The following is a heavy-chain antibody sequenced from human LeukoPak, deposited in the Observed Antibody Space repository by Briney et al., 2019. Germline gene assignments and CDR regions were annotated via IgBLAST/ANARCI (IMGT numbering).Heavy chain of an antibody. D-gene: IGHD2-15*01. CDR1: GYTFNSYA. V-gene: IGHV3-74*01. CDR2: ISTDGTTT. J-gene: IGHJ4*02. Sequence: PGGSLRLSCAASGYTFNSYAMSWVRQAPGKGLVWVSHISTDGTTTNYADSVKGRFTISRDNAKDTLYLQMHSLRVDDTAVYYCARSLGYSSGGWGQGTLVTVSS. CDR3: ARSLGYSSGG.